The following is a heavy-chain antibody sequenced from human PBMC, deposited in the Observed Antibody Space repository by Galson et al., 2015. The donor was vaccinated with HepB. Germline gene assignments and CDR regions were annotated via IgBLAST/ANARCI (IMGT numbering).Heavy chain of an antibody. CDR1: GFTFSSYA. V-gene: IGHV3-23*01. J-gene: IGHJ4*02. Sequence: SLRLSCAASGFTFSSYAMSWVRQAPGKGLEWVSAISGSGGSTYYADSVKGRFTISRDNSKNTLYLQMNSLRAEDTAVYYCARDGGEYYYDSSGYYLFDYWGQGTLVTVSS. CDR3: ARDGGEYYYDSSGYYLFDY. D-gene: IGHD3-22*01. CDR2: ISGSGGST.